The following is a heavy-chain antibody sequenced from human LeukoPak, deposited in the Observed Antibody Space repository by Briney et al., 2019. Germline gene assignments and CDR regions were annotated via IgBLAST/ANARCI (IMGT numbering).Heavy chain of an antibody. CDR1: GFTFSRHA. CDR2: ISGAGGST. CDR3: AKSYDTSGYLYFDF. D-gene: IGHD3-22*01. J-gene: IGHJ4*02. V-gene: IGHV3-23*01. Sequence: GGSLRLSCAASGFTFSRHAMTWVRQAPGKGLEWVSAISGAGGSTYYSDSVKGRFTISRDNSKNTLFLQMNSLIAEDTALYYCAKSYDTSGYLYFDFWAQGTLVTVSS.